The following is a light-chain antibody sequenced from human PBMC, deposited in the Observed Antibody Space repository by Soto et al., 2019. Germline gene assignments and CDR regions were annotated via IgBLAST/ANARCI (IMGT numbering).Light chain of an antibody. CDR3: QHYNSYSEA. V-gene: IGKV1-5*03. CDR2: KAS. CDR1: QSISSW. J-gene: IGKJ1*01. Sequence: DIQMTQSPSTLSASVGDRVTITCRASQSISSWLAWYQQKPGKAPKLLIYKASTLESGVPSRFSGSGSGTEFTLTISSPXXXXXATYYCQHYNSYSEAFGQGTKVDIK.